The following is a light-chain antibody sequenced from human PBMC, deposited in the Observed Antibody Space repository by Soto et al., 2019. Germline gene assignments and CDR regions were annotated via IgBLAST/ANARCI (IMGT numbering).Light chain of an antibody. J-gene: IGLJ2*01. CDR2: YDS. CDR1: NSGSKS. Sequence: SYELTQPPSVSVAPGKTARITCGGNNSGSKSVHWYQQKPGQAPVLVIYYDSDRPSGIPERFSGDNSGNTATRTIRSVEAGDEADYYCQVWDSSSDLVVFGGGTKLTVL. CDR3: QVWDSSSDLVV. V-gene: IGLV3-21*04.